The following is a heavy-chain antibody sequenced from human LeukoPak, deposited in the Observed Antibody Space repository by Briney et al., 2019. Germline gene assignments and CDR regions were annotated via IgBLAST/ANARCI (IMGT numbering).Heavy chain of an antibody. CDR3: ARSGYYDSSGYYDQYNWFDP. CDR1: GYTFTSYG. J-gene: IGHJ5*02. CDR2: INPSGGST. Sequence: GSSVKVSCKASGYTFTSYGISWVRQAPGQGLEWMGIINPSGGSTSYAQKFQGRVTMTRDTSTSTVYMELSSLRSEDTAVYYCARSGYYDSSGYYDQYNWFDPWGQGTLVTVSS. V-gene: IGHV1-46*01. D-gene: IGHD3-22*01.